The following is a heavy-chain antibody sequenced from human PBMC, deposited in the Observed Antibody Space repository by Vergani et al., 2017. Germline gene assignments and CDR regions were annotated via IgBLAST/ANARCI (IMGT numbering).Heavy chain of an antibody. CDR1: GGSISSSSYY. V-gene: IGHV4-39*07. D-gene: IGHD6-6*01. CDR3: ARGDGSSSFDY. J-gene: IGHJ4*02. Sequence: QLQLQESGPGLVKPSETLSLTCTVSGGSISSSSYYWGWIRQPPGKGLEWIGSIYYSGSTYYNPSLKSRVTISVDTSKNQFSLRLSSVTAADTAVYYCARGDGSSSFDYWGQGTLVTVSS. CDR2: IYYSGST.